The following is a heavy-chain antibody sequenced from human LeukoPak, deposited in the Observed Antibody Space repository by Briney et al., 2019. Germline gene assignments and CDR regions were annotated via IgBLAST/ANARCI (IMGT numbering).Heavy chain of an antibody. Sequence: GGSLRLSCAASGFTFSSYTMNWVRQAPGKGLEWVSSISSSSSYIYHADSVKGRFTISRDNAKNSLYLQMNSLRAEDTAVYYCARDRCSSTSCYVTYWGQGTLVTVSS. J-gene: IGHJ4*02. D-gene: IGHD2-2*01. V-gene: IGHV3-21*01. CDR1: GFTFSSYT. CDR3: ARDRCSSTSCYVTY. CDR2: ISSSSSYI.